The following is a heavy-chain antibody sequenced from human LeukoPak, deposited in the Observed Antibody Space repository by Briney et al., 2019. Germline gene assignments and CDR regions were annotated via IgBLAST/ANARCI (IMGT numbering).Heavy chain of an antibody. D-gene: IGHD2-2*01. CDR3: VVVMGPAALWQFDL. Sequence: GGSLRLSCVTSGFIFSHYGFHWVRQAPGKGLEWVALIRPEANKKSYPDSGKGRFTVSRDNSENTVYLQMNSLRAEDTAMYYCVVVMGPAALWQFDLWGRGTQVTVSS. CDR1: GFIFSHYG. CDR2: IRPEANKK. V-gene: IGHV3-30*02. J-gene: IGHJ2*01.